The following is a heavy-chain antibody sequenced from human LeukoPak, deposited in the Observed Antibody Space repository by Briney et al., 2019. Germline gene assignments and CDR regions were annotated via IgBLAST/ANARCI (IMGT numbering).Heavy chain of an antibody. CDR2: IHYSGST. CDR3: ARYMVRGAML. J-gene: IGHJ4*02. CDR1: GGSISSSSYY. D-gene: IGHD3-10*01. Sequence: TSETLSLTCTVSGGSISSSSYYWGWIRQPPGKGLEWIGSIHYSGSTNYNPSLKSRVTISVDTSKNQFSLKLSSVTAADTAVYYCARYMVRGAMLWGQGTLVTVSS. V-gene: IGHV4-39*07.